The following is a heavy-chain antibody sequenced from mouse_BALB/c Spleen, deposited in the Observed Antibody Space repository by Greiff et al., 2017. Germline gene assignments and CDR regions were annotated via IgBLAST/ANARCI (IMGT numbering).Heavy chain of an antibody. Sequence: VQLVESGAELVRPGASVTLSCKASGYTFTDYEMHWVKQTPVHGLEWIGAIDPETGGTAYNQKFKGKATLTADKSSSTAYMELRSLTSEDSAVYYCTRDGNYGFAYWGQGTLVTVSA. CDR2: IDPETGGT. CDR1: GYTFTDYE. V-gene: IGHV1-15*01. CDR3: TRDGNYGFAY. J-gene: IGHJ3*01. D-gene: IGHD2-1*01.